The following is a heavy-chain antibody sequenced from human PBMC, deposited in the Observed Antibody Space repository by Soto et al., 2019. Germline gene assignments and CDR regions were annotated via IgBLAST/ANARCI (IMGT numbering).Heavy chain of an antibody. CDR2: ISYDGSNK. CDR1: GFTFSSYG. D-gene: IGHD1-7*01. V-gene: IGHV3-30*18. J-gene: IGHJ6*04. Sequence: PGGSLRLSCAPSGFTFSSYGMHWVRQAPGKGLEWVAVISYDGSNKYYADSVKGRFTISRDNSKNTLYLQMNSLRAEDTAVYYCAKDEAVLRLELITYSYYGRDVWGKGTRVTVSS. CDR3: AKDEAVLRLELITYSYYGRDV.